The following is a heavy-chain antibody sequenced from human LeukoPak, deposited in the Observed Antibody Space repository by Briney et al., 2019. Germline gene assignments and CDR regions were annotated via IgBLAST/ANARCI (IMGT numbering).Heavy chain of an antibody. CDR1: LGILSSYA. V-gene: IGHV1-69*13. J-gene: IGHJ4*02. CDR2: IIPIFGTA. CDR3: AIATVATTRTWGY. D-gene: IGHD4-11*01. Sequence: GASVKVSCKASLGILSSYAISWVRQAPGQGLEWMGGIIPIFGTANYAQKFQGRVTITADESTSTAYMELSSLRSEDTAVYYCAIATVATTRTWGYWGQGTLVTVSS.